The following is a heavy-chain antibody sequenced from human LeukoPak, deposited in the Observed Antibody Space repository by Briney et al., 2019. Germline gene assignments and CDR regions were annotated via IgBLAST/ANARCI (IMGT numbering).Heavy chain of an antibody. Sequence: ASVKVSCKASGYTFTSYYMHWVRQAPGEGLEWMGIINPSGGSTSYAQKFQGRVTMTTDTSTSTAYMEPRSLRSDDTAVYYCARTGAFDIWGQGTMVTVSS. CDR3: ARTGAFDI. V-gene: IGHV1-46*01. D-gene: IGHD1-1*01. CDR1: GYTFTSYY. CDR2: INPSGGST. J-gene: IGHJ3*02.